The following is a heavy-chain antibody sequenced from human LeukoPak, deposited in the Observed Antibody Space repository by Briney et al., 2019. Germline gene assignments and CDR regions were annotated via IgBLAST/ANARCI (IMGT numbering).Heavy chain of an antibody. CDR2: FDPEDGET. D-gene: IGHD1-26*01. CDR1: GYTLTELS. CDR3: ATVLGPRGYFDY. V-gene: IGHV1-24*01. J-gene: IGHJ4*02. Sequence: ASVKVSCKVSGYTLTELSMHWVRQAPGKGLEWMGGFDPEDGETIYAQKFQGRVTMTEDTSTDTAYMELSSLRSEDTAMYYCATVLGPRGYFDYWGQGTLVTVSS.